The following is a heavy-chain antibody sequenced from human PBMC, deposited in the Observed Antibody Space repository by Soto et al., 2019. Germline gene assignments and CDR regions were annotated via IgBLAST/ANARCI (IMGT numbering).Heavy chain of an antibody. CDR2: TTGSGETT. J-gene: IGHJ4*02. Sequence: EVQLLESGGALVQPGGSLRLSCAASGFGFSAYAMSWVRQAPGRGLQWVTVTTGSGETTYYADSVRGRFTISRDNSKNPLHLHMYSLRAEDTATYYCAKAQEASGNVNSFLHFWGQGTLVTVSS. CDR3: AKAQEASGNVNSFLHF. V-gene: IGHV3-23*01. D-gene: IGHD5-12*01. CDR1: GFGFSAYA.